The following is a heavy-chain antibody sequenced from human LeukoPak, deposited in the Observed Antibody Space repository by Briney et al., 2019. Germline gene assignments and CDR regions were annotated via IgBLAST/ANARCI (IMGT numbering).Heavy chain of an antibody. V-gene: IGHV4-34*01. CDR1: GGSLTNYY. Sequence: SETLSLTCVIYGGSLTNYYGTWIRQPPGKGLEWIGEINHSGSATYNPSLKSRVSISVDTSKNQFSLKLSSVTAADTAVYYCARGGSGSFWGQGTLVTVSS. J-gene: IGHJ4*02. CDR2: INHSGSA. D-gene: IGHD6-19*01. CDR3: ARGGSGSF.